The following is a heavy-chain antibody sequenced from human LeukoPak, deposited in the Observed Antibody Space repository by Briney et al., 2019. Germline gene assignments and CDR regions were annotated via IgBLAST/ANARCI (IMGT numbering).Heavy chain of an antibody. Sequence: ASVKVSCKASGYTFTSYGMSWVRQAPGQGLEWMGWISAYNGNTNYAQKLQGRVTMTTDTSTSTAYMELRSLRSDDTAVYYCARDNLAKDYYYGMDVWGQGTTVTVSS. CDR2: ISAYNGNT. D-gene: IGHD5-12*01. J-gene: IGHJ6*02. CDR1: GYTFTSYG. V-gene: IGHV1-18*01. CDR3: ARDNLAKDYYYGMDV.